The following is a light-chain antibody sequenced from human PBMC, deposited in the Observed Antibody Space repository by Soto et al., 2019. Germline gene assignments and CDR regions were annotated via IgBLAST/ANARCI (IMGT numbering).Light chain of an antibody. CDR3: QQSYRTPYT. J-gene: IGKJ2*01. CDR2: AAS. V-gene: IGKV1-39*01. CDR1: QSSSNY. Sequence: DIQMTQSPASLSASVGDRVTITCRASQSSSNYLNWYQQKPGKAPKLLIYAASILQSGVPSSFSGSGSGTDFTLTISSLQPEDFATYYCQQSYRTPYTFGLGTKLESK.